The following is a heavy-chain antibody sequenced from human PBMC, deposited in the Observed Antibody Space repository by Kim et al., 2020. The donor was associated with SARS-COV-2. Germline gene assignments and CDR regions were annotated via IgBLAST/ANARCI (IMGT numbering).Heavy chain of an antibody. J-gene: IGHJ4*02. CDR3: ARDPRYSSSFFDY. CDR2: ISHTGST. D-gene: IGHD6-19*01. V-gene: IGHV4-59*13. CDR1: GGSISSYY. Sequence: SKTLSLTCTVSGGSISSYYWSWVRQPPGKGLEWIGYISHTGSTNYNPSLKSRVIISVDTSKNQFSLKLGSVTAADTAVYYCARDPRYSSSFFDYWGQGT.